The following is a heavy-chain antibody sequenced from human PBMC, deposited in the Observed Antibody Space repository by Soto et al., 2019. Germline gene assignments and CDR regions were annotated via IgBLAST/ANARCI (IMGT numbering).Heavy chain of an antibody. J-gene: IGHJ5*02. CDR2: IFYTGST. CDR3: AGFSSSSLVDWFDP. Sequence: PSETLSLTCTVSGGSVSGGSYYWTWIRQPPGKGLEWIGYIFYTGSTNYKPSLKSRVTISVDTSKDQFSLKLSSVTAADTAVYYRAGFSSSSLVDWFDPWGQGTLVTVSS. CDR1: GGSVSGGSYY. D-gene: IGHD6-6*01. V-gene: IGHV4-61*01.